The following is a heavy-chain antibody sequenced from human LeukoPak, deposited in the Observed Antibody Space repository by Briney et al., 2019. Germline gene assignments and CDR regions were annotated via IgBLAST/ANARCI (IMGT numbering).Heavy chain of an antibody. Sequence: ASVKVSCKASGGTFSSYAISWVRQAPGQGLEWMGWISAYNGNTNYAQKLQGRVTMTTDTSTSTAYMELRSLRSDDTAVYYCARANLGITIFGVVITGPFDYWGQGTLVTVSS. CDR2: ISAYNGNT. V-gene: IGHV1-18*01. CDR1: GGTFSSYA. CDR3: ARANLGITIFGVVITGPFDY. D-gene: IGHD3-3*01. J-gene: IGHJ4*02.